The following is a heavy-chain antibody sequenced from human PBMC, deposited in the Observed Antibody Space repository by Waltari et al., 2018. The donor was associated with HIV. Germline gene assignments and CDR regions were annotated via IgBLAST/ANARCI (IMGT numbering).Heavy chain of an antibody. V-gene: IGHV1-2*06. CDR2: INPSTGAT. J-gene: IGHJ4*02. CDR3: ARGPRITMFQGVGTPFDS. D-gene: IGHD3-10*01. CDR1: GYTFTAYS. Sequence: QVQLVQSGADVKKPGASVIVSCRPSGYTFTAYSLHCVRQAPGQGLEWMGRINPSTGATDYAQKFQGAVTMTGDTSINTAYMQLSRLMSDHTAIYYCARGPRITMFQGVGTPFDSWGQGTLVIVSS.